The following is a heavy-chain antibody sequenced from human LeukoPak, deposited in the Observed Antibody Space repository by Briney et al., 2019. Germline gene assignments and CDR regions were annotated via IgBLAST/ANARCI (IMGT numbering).Heavy chain of an antibody. CDR3: TRDHITSWQIDF. D-gene: IGHD2-2*01. V-gene: IGHV3-48*04. J-gene: IGHJ4*02. Sequence: GSLRLSCAASGFTFSSYSMNWVRQAPGKGLEWVSYISSSSSTIYYAESVKGRFTISRDNSKNTVSLQMNSLRVEDTAVYYCTRDHITSWQIDFWGQGTMVTVSS. CDR1: GFTFSSYS. CDR2: ISSSSSTI.